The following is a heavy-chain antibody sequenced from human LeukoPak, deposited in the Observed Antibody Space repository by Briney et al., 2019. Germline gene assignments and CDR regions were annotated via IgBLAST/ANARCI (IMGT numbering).Heavy chain of an antibody. CDR2: IYTSGST. D-gene: IGHD5-12*01. CDR3: ARYSGYGSYGMDV. V-gene: IGHV4-4*08. Sequence: SETLSLTCTVSGGSISSYYWSWIRQPPGKGLEWIGYIYTSGSTNYNPSLKSRVTMSVDTSKNQFSLKLSSVTAADTAVYYCARYSGYGSYGMDVWGQGTTVTVSS. CDR1: GGSISSYY. J-gene: IGHJ6*02.